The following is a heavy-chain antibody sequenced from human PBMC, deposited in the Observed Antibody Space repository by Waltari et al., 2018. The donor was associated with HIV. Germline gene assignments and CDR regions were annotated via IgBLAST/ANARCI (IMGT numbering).Heavy chain of an antibody. CDR3: ARHSGYYDTRGHFVGAAHVCDI. J-gene: IGHJ3*02. Sequence: QLQLQESGPGLVKPSETLSLTCSVSGDSITSENYYWGWIRQSPGKGLEWIGSINYRGSTVYEAALKSRVTTAVGRSQNEFSLWLTSVTAADTAVYYGARHSGYYDTRGHFVGAAHVCDIWGQGTMVTVSS. D-gene: IGHD3-22*01. CDR2: INYRGST. V-gene: IGHV4-39*01. CDR1: GDSITSENYY.